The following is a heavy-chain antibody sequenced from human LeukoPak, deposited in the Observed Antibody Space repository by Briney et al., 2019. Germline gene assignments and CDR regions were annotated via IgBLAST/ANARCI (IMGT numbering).Heavy chain of an antibody. CDR2: IYYSGST. Sequence: PSETLSPTCTVSGGSISSYYWSWIRQPPGKGLEWIGYIYYSGSTNYNPSLKRRVTISVDTSKNQFSLKLSSVTAADTAVYYCARAGVAAGVPHNWFDPWGQGTLVTVSS. D-gene: IGHD6-13*01. V-gene: IGHV4-59*01. CDR3: ARAGVAAGVPHNWFDP. J-gene: IGHJ5*02. CDR1: GGSISSYY.